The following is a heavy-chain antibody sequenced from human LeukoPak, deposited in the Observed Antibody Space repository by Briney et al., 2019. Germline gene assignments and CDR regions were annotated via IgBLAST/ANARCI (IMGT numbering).Heavy chain of an antibody. CDR2: ISPDGSNK. Sequence: GGSLRLSCAASGFRFDDYALHWVRQAPGKGLEWVAVISPDGSNKYYADSVNGRFTISRDNSKSTLYLQMNTLTVEDTAIYHCSNKGGVYLPFADWGQGTRVTVSS. CDR3: SNKGGVYLPFAD. V-gene: IGHV3-30*04. CDR1: GFRFDDYA. D-gene: IGHD2-8*01. J-gene: IGHJ4*02.